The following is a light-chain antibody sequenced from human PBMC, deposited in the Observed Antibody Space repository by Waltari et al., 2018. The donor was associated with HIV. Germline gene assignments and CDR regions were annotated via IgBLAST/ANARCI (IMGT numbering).Light chain of an antibody. V-gene: IGKV3-20*01. CDR1: QSVSSTY. Sequence: EIVFTQSPGTLSWSSGERATLSCRASQSVSSTYLAWYQQKPGQAPRLLIYGASSRTTGIPDRFSGSGSGTDFTRTISRLEPEDFALYYCQQYGSSPTFGQGTKVEIK. CDR2: GAS. CDR3: QQYGSSPT. J-gene: IGKJ1*01.